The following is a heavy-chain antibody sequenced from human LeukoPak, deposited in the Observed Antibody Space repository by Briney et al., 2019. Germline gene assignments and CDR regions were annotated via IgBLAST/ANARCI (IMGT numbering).Heavy chain of an antibody. Sequence: GGSLRLSCAGSGFTFRSYSMNWVRQAPGKGLEWVSSISGRSTYIYYADSVKGRFTISRDNAKNSLYLQMNSLRAEDTAVFYCAINGQSVLRAAYYYYMDVWGKGTTVTVSS. V-gene: IGHV3-21*01. D-gene: IGHD1-14*01. CDR3: AINGQSVLRAAYYYYMDV. CDR1: GFTFRSYS. J-gene: IGHJ6*03. CDR2: ISGRSTYI.